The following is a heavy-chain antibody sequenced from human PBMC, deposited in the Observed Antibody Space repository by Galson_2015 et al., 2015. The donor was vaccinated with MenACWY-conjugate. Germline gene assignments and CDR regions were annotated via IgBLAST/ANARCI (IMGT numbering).Heavy chain of an antibody. V-gene: IGHV3-53*01. J-gene: IGHJ6*02. D-gene: IGHD3-10*01. Sequence: SLRLSCAASGFAFSNYCMHWVRQAPGKGLECVSRICGGGTTYYADSVKGRFTISRDNSKNTLYLQVSSLRAEDTAVYHCARYLVRANCGGLDVWGQGTTVTVSS. CDR1: GFAFSNYC. CDR2: ICGGGTT. CDR3: ARYLVRANCGGLDV.